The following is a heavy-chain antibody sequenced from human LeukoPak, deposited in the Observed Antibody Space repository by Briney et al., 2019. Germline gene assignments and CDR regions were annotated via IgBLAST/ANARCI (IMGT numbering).Heavy chain of an antibody. J-gene: IGHJ4*02. Sequence: GESLKISCKGSGYSFTTYWIGWVRQLPGKGLDWMGIIYPGDSDVKYTPSFQGQVTISADKSINTAYLQWSSLKASDTAMYYCARLRHIVVVTATNYFDYWGQGTLVTVSS. CDR1: GYSFTTYW. D-gene: IGHD2-21*02. CDR2: IYPGDSDV. V-gene: IGHV5-51*01. CDR3: ARLRHIVVVTATNYFDY.